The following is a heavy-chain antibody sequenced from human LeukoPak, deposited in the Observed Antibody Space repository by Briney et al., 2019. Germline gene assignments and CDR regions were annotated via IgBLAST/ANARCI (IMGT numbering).Heavy chain of an antibody. J-gene: IGHJ5*02. CDR1: GGSISSSSYY. Sequence: PSETLSLTCTVSGGSISSSSYYWGWIRQPPGKGLEWIGGIYYSGSTYYNPSLKSRVTISVDTSKNQFSLKLSSVTAADTAVYYCARVLRDYGGNSNWFDPWGQGTLVTVSS. CDR3: ARVLRDYGGNSNWFDP. V-gene: IGHV4-39*07. D-gene: IGHD4-23*01. CDR2: IYYSGST.